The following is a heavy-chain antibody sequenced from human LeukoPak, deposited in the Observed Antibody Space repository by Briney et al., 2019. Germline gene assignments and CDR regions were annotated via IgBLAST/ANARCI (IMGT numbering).Heavy chain of an antibody. Sequence: GGSLRLSCAASGFTFSSYGMHWVRQAPGKGLEWVAVIWYDGSNKYYADSVKGRFTTSRDNSKNTLYLQMNSLRAEDTVVYYCARGRDFWSGYYWGYYFDYWGQGTLVTVSS. D-gene: IGHD3-3*01. CDR3: ARGRDFWSGYYWGYYFDY. CDR1: GFTFSSYG. V-gene: IGHV3-33*01. CDR2: IWYDGSNK. J-gene: IGHJ4*02.